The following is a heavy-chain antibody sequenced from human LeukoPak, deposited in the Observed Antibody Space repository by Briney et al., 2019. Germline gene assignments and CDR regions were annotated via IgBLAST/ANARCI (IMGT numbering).Heavy chain of an antibody. J-gene: IGHJ4*02. CDR1: GYSLSELS. V-gene: IGHV1-24*01. CDR3: ATGDYGGIYFDF. CDR2: FTPEHGET. D-gene: IGHD4-23*01. Sequence: GASVKVSCKVSGYSLSELSVHWVRQAPRIGVEWMGGFTPEHGETTYAQNFHGRVTMTEDTSTGTAYMELSSLRSDDTAMYYCATGDYGGIYFDFWGRGTLVTVSP.